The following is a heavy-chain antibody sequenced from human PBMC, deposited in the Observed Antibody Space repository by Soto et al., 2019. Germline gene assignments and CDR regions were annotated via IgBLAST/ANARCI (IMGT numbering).Heavy chain of an antibody. V-gene: IGHV4-34*01. CDR3: AREEYGPGSAMRSY. J-gene: IGHJ4*02. CDR2: INHRGST. D-gene: IGHD3-10*01. CDR1: GGSFSASY. Sequence: QVQLQPWGAGLLKPSETLSLTCAVYGGSFSASYWTWIRQPPGKGLEWMGEINHRGSTNYNPSLKSRVTISADSSKNQFSLILSSVTAADTAVYYCAREEYGPGSAMRSYWGQGTLVTVSS.